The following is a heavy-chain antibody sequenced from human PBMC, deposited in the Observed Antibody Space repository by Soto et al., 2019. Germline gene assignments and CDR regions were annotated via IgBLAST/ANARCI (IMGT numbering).Heavy chain of an antibody. CDR1: GYTFAAYY. Sequence: ASVKVSCKASGYTFAAYYIHWVRQVPGQGLEWMGWINPNSGAADYAQNFQGWVTMTRDTSINTAYMELTRLRSDETAVYYCARDGRNLYVSREVWDFDYWG. CDR3: ARDGRNLYVSREVWDFDY. D-gene: IGHD3-10*02. CDR2: INPNSGAA. V-gene: IGHV1-2*04. J-gene: IGHJ4*01.